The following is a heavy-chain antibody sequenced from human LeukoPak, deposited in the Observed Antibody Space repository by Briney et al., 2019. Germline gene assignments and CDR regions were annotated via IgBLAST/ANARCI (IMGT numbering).Heavy chain of an antibody. CDR3: ARDRPSSSGWYAFDI. J-gene: IGHJ3*02. Sequence: GGSLRLSCAASGFTFSSYCMNWVRRAPGEGLEGGEYIGSGSRTIYYSDSGKGRFTIYRDNAKNSLYLQMNSLRAADTAVYSCARDRPSSSGWYAFDIWGQGTTVTVSS. CDR1: GFTFSSYC. CDR2: IGSGSRTI. V-gene: IGHV3-48*01. D-gene: IGHD6-19*01.